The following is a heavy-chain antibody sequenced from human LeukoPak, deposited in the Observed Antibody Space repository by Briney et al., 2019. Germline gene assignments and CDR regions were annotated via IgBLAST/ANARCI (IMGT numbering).Heavy chain of an antibody. J-gene: IGHJ5*02. D-gene: IGHD6-19*01. CDR3: AGGKVYSSGQNWFDP. Sequence: SETLSLTCAVYGGSFSGYYWSWIRQPPGKGLEWIGEINHSGSTNYNPPLKSRVTISVDTTKNQFSLMRSSVTAADTAVYYCAGGKVYSSGQNWFDPWGQGTLVTVSS. CDR1: GGSFSGYY. CDR2: INHSGST. V-gene: IGHV4-34*01.